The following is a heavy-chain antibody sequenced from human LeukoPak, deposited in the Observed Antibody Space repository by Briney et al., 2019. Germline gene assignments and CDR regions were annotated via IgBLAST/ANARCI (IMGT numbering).Heavy chain of an antibody. V-gene: IGHV3-21*01. CDR2: ISSSSSYI. CDR3: ARDGAAAGPTMDY. D-gene: IGHD6-13*01. CDR1: GFTFSSYS. J-gene: IGHJ4*02. Sequence: PGGSLRLSCAASGFTFSSYSMNWVRQAPGKGLEWVSSISSSSSYIYYADSVKGRFTISRDNAKNSLYLQMNSLRAEDTAVYYCARDGAAAGPTMDYWGQGTLVTVSS.